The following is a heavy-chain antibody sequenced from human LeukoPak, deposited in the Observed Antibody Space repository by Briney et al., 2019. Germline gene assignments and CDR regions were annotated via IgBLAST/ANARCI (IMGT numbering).Heavy chain of an antibody. CDR3: ARDPGRYFDWLLSRTTNYNWFDP. CDR1: GYTFTANF. CDR2: INTNTGNP. Sequence: ASVKVSCKTSGYTFTANFMHWVRQAPGQGLEWMGWINTNTGNPTYAQGFTGRFVFSLDTSVSTAYLQISSLKAEDTAVYYCARDPGRYFDWLLSRTTNYNWFDPWGQGTLVTVSS. D-gene: IGHD3-9*01. V-gene: IGHV7-4-1*02. J-gene: IGHJ5*02.